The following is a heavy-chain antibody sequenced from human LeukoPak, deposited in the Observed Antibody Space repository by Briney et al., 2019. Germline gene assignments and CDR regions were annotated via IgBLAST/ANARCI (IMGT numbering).Heavy chain of an antibody. D-gene: IGHD3-22*01. J-gene: IGHJ6*02. V-gene: IGHV3-21*01. Sequence: GGSLRLSCAASGFTFSSYSMNWVRQAPGKGLEWVSSISSSSSSYIYYADSVKGRFTISRDNAKNSLYLQMNSLRAEDTAVYYCARDSSGYYSDYYYGMDVWGQGTTVTVSS. CDR1: GFTFSSYS. CDR3: ARDSSGYYSDYYYGMDV. CDR2: ISSSSSSYI.